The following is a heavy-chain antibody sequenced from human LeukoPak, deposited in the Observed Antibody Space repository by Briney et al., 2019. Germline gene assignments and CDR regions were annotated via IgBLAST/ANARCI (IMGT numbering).Heavy chain of an antibody. CDR2: IGTAGDP. J-gene: IGHJ4*02. Sequence: GGSLRLSCAASGFTFSSYDMHWVRQATGKGLEWVSAIGTAGDPYYPGSVKGRFTISRDNSKNTLYLQMNSLRTEDTAVYYCARDYCSSTSCLFDYWGQGTLVTVSS. CDR1: GFTFSSYD. CDR3: ARDYCSSTSCLFDY. D-gene: IGHD2-2*01. V-gene: IGHV3-13*05.